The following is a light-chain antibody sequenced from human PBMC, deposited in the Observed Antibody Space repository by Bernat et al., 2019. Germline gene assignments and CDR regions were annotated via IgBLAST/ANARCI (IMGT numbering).Light chain of an antibody. V-gene: IGLV2-14*03. CDR3: SSYASSSALV. CDR2: DVR. Sequence: QSALTQPASVSGSPGQSITISCTGTSSDVGGYNYVSWYQQHPGRAPKLMIYDVRDRPSGISNRFSGSKSGNTASLTISGLLAEDEADYYCSSYASSSALVYSGGT. J-gene: IGLJ3*02. CDR1: SSDVGGYNY.